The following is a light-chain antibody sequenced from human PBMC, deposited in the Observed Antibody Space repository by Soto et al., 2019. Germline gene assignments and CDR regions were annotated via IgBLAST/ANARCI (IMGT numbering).Light chain of an antibody. J-gene: IGLJ1*01. Sequence: QSALTQPPSASGSPGQSVAISCTGTSSDVGGYNYVSWYQQHPGKAPKLMIYEVNKRPSGVPDRFSGSKSGNTASLTVSGRQAEDEADYYCSSYAGSSNVFGTWTKVTVL. CDR2: EVN. V-gene: IGLV2-8*01. CDR1: SSDVGGYNY. CDR3: SSYAGSSNV.